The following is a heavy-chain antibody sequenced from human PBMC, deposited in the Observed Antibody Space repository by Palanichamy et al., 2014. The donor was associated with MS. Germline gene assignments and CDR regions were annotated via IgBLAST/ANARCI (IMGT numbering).Heavy chain of an antibody. Sequence: QVHLVESGGGVVQPGGSLRLSCAASGFAFSSYSMHWVRQAPGKGLHWVTYISYDATNKYYADSVRGRFTVSRDNSKNTMYLQMNSLSAEDTAIYYYATDYWNDELGYWGQGTVVTVSS. V-gene: IGHV3-30*02. CDR2: ISYDATNK. CDR1: GFAFSSYS. CDR3: ATDYWNDELGY. D-gene: IGHD3-3*01. J-gene: IGHJ4*02.